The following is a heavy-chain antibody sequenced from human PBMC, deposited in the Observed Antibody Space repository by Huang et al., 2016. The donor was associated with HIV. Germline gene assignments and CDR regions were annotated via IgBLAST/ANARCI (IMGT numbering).Heavy chain of an antibody. CDR2: INHSGST. CDR1: GGSFSGYY. J-gene: IGHJ3*02. Sequence: QVQLQQWGAGLLKPSETLSLTSAVYGGSFSGYYWGWIRQPPGKGLEWIGEINHSGSTNSNPSRKSRVTISVDTSKNQFSLNLSSVTAADTAVYYCARAEGNSSSWTAFDIWGQGTMVTVSS. D-gene: IGHD6-13*01. CDR3: ARAEGNSSSWTAFDI. V-gene: IGHV4-34*01.